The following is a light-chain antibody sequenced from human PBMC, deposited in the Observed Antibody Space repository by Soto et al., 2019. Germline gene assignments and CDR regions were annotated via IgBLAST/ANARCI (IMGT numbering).Light chain of an antibody. CDR1: QDITFY. CDR2: DGY. J-gene: IGKJ5*01. Sequence: DIQMTQSPSSLSASVGDRVTFTCQASQDITFYLNWYQQKPGRAPNLLIHDGYNLETGVPSRFSGSGSGTNFTFTISSRQAEDFATYYCQQFATLPITFGQGTRLDI. V-gene: IGKV1-33*01. CDR3: QQFATLPIT.